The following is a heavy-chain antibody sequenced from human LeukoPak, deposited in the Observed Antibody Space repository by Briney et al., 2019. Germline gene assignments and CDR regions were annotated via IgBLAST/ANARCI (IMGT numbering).Heavy chain of an antibody. D-gene: IGHD3-10*01. CDR3: AVVGITMVRGVPY. Sequence: SETLSLTCTVSGGSISSYYWSWIRQPPGKGLEWIGSIYYSGSTYYNPSLKSRVTISVGTSKNQFSLKLSSVTAADTAVYYCAVVGITMVRGVPYWGQGTLVTVSS. V-gene: IGHV4-39*07. J-gene: IGHJ4*02. CDR2: IYYSGST. CDR1: GGSISSYY.